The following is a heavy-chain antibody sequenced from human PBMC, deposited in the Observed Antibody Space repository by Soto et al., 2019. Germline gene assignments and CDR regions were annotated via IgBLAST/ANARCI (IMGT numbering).Heavy chain of an antibody. CDR1: GGSISSYY. CDR3: ARRISSSWYGDAFDI. Sequence: SETLSLTCTVSGGSISSYYWSWIRQPPGKGLEWIGYIYYSGSTNYNPSLKSRVTISVDTSKNQFSLKLSSVTAADTAVYYCARRISSSWYGDAFDIWGQGTMVTVS. J-gene: IGHJ3*02. V-gene: IGHV4-59*01. CDR2: IYYSGST. D-gene: IGHD6-13*01.